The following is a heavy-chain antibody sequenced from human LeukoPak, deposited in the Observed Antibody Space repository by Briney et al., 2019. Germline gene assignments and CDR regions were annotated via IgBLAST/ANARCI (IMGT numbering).Heavy chain of an antibody. CDR3: AKDYGDSDWFDP. D-gene: IGHD4-17*01. Sequence: GGSLRLSCAVSGFTFNNYPMSWVRQAPGKGLEWVSSISGGGVTTHYADSVKSRFTISRDNSKNTLYLQMNSLRAEDTAIYYCAKDYGDSDWFDPWGQGTLVTVSS. CDR1: GFTFNNYP. V-gene: IGHV3-23*01. CDR2: ISGGGVTT. J-gene: IGHJ5*02.